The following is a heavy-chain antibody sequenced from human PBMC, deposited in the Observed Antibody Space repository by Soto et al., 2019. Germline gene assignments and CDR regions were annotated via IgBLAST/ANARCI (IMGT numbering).Heavy chain of an antibody. CDR2: IYSGGST. J-gene: IGHJ4*02. V-gene: IGHV3-66*01. D-gene: IGHD4-17*01. CDR1: GFTVSSNY. Sequence: GGSLRLSCAASGFTVSSNYMSWVRQAPGKGLEWVSVIYSGGSTYYADSVKGRFTISRDNSKNTLYLQMNSLRAEDTAVYYCARARVTSDYGDYLEMWKYYFDYWGQGTLVTVSS. CDR3: ARARVTSDYGDYLEMWKYYFDY.